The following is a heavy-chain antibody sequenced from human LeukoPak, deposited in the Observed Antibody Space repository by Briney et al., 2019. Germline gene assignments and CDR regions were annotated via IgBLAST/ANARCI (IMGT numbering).Heavy chain of an antibody. CDR2: IIPIFDTA. D-gene: IGHD4-17*01. CDR3: ARGYDYGDAPPFFDY. CDR1: GGTFSSYA. V-gene: IGHV1-69*05. Sequence: ATVKVSCKASGGTFSSYAISWVRQAPGQGLEWMGRIIPIFDTANYAQKFQGRVTITTDESTSTAYMELSSLRSEDTAVYYCARGYDYGDAPPFFDYWGQGTLVTVSS. J-gene: IGHJ4*02.